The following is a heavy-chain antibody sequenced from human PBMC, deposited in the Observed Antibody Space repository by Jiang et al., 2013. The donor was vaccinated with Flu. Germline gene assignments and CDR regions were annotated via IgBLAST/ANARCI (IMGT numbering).Heavy chain of an antibody. V-gene: IGHV3-66*01. CDR3: ARDRQVDASGYYYYYYGMDV. CDR1: GFSVSNNY. Sequence: AASGFSVSNNYMTWVRQAPGKGLGWVSIIYGGGATYYADSVRGRFTISRDNSKNTLFLHMSKLRADDTAVYYCARDRQVDASGYYYYYYGMDVWGQGTTVTVSS. D-gene: IGHD5-12*01. CDR2: IYGGGAT. J-gene: IGHJ6*02.